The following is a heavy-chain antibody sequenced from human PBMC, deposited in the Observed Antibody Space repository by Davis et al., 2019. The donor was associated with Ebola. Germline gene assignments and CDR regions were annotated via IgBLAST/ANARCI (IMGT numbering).Heavy chain of an antibody. CDR3: ARDAVPAAQDY. CDR1: RFAFSIHW. CDR2: IRQDGGET. D-gene: IGHD2-2*01. J-gene: IGHJ4*02. V-gene: IGHV3-7*03. Sequence: GESLKISCAAASRFAFSIHWMTWVRQAPGKGLEWVANIRQDGGETYYADSVKGRFAISRDNAKNSLYLQMNSLRAEDTAIYYCARDAVPAAQDYWGQGTLVTVSS.